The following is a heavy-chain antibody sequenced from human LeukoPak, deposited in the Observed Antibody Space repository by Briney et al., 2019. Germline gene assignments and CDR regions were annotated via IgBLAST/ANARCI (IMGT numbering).Heavy chain of an antibody. V-gene: IGHV4-34*01. CDR2: INHSGST. Sequence: PSETLSLTCAVYGGSFSGYYWSWIRQPPGKGLEWIGEINHSGSTNYNPSLRSRVTISVDTSKNQFSLKLSSVTAADTAVYYCARTSLYSGYAALDYWGQGTLVTVSS. D-gene: IGHD5-12*01. J-gene: IGHJ4*02. CDR1: GGSFSGYY. CDR3: ARTSLYSGYAALDY.